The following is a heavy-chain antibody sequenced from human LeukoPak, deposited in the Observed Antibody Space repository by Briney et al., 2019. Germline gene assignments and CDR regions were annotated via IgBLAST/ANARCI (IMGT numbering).Heavy chain of an antibody. D-gene: IGHD5-18*01. V-gene: IGHV1-2*02. J-gene: IGHJ3*02. CDR1: GYTFTGYY. CDR3: AREDTAMVKAFDI. CDR2: INPNSGGT. Sequence: ASVKVSCKASGYTFTGYYMHWVRQAPGQGLEWMGWINPNSGGTNYAQKFQGRVTMTRDTSISTAYMELSRLRSDDTAVCYCAREDTAMVKAFDIWGQGTMVTVSS.